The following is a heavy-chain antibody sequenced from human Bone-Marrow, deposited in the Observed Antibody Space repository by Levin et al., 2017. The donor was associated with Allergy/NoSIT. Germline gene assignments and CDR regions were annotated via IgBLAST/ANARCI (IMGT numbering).Heavy chain of an antibody. CDR1: GYTFTSYD. V-gene: IGHV1-8*01. CDR3: SRGLGWSDDF. J-gene: IGHJ4*02. CDR2: MNPSNGNT. Sequence: ASVKASCKASGYTFTSYDINWVRQATGQGLEWMGWMNPSNGNTGYAQKFQGRVTMTRNTSISTSYMELSSLRSADPAVYYCSRGLGWSDDFWGQGTLVTVSS. D-gene: IGHD6-19*01.